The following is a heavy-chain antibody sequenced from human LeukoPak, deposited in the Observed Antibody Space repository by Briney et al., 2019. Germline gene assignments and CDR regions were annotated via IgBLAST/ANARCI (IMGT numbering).Heavy chain of an antibody. CDR2: ISYDGSNK. Sequence: GGSLRLSCAASGFTFSSYAMHWVRQAPGKGLEWVAVISYDGSNKYYADSVKGRFTISRDNSKNTLYLQMNSLRAEDTAVYYCARDPREYSSSWVYYYYGMDVWGQGTTVTVSS. V-gene: IGHV3-30-3*01. CDR3: ARDPREYSSSWVYYYYGMDV. J-gene: IGHJ6*02. D-gene: IGHD6-6*01. CDR1: GFTFSSYA.